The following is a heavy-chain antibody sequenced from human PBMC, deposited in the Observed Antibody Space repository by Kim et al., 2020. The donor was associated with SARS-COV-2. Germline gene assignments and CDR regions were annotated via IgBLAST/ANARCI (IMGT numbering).Heavy chain of an antibody. V-gene: IGHV4-59*01. J-gene: IGHJ4*02. Sequence: GSTNYNPSLKSRVTISVDTSKNQFSLKLSSVTAADTAVYYCARVFGVVIIWGQGTLVTVSS. CDR3: ARVFGVVII. D-gene: IGHD3-3*01. CDR2: GST.